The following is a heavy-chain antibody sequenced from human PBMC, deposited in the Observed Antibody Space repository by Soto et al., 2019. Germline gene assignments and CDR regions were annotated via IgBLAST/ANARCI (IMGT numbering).Heavy chain of an antibody. CDR3: AREAPRLLFARFDP. V-gene: IGHV3-21*01. CDR1: GFTFSSYS. D-gene: IGHD5-18*01. Sequence: GGSLRLSCAASGFTFSSYSMNWVRQAPGKGLEWVSSISSSSSYIYYADSVKGRFTISRDNAKNSLYLQMNSLRAEDTAVYYCAREAPRLLFARFDPWGQGTLLTVSS. J-gene: IGHJ5*02. CDR2: ISSSSSYI.